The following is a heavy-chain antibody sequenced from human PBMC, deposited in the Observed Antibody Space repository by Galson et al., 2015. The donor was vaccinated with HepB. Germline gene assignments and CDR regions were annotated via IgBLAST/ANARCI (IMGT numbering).Heavy chain of an antibody. Sequence: SVKVSCKASGYTFTSYAMNWVRQAPGQGLEWMGWINTDTGNPTYVQGFTGRFVFSLDTSVSTAYLQISSLKPEDTAVYYCARDPRGSAWGCIDSWGQGTLVTVSS. V-gene: IGHV7-4-1*02. CDR3: ARDPRGSAWGCIDS. J-gene: IGHJ4*02. CDR1: GYTFTSYA. D-gene: IGHD2-8*02. CDR2: INTDTGNP.